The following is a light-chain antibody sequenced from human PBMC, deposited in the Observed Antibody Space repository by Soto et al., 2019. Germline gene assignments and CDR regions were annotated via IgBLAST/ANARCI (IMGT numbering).Light chain of an antibody. CDR1: RSVSSK. J-gene: IGKJ2*01. CDR3: QQYNAVYT. Sequence: EIVMTQSPATLSVSPGERATLSCRASRSVSSKLAWYQQKPGQAPRLLIYGASIRPTGIPARFSGSGSGTDFTLTISSLQSEDFAVYYCQQYNAVYTFGQGTRLEIK. CDR2: GAS. V-gene: IGKV3-15*01.